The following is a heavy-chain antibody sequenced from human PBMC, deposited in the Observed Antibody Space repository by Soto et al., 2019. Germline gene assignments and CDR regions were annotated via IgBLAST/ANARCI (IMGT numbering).Heavy chain of an antibody. J-gene: IGHJ4*02. D-gene: IGHD3-22*01. CDR2: INPNSGGT. V-gene: IGHV1-2*02. CDR3: ASLYYYDSSGYYYEFDY. CDR1: GYTFTGYY. Sequence: ASVKVSCKASGYTFTGYYMHWVRQAPGQGLGWMGWINPNSGGTNYAQKFQGRVTMTRDTSISTAYMELSRLRSDDTAVYYCASLYYYDSSGYYYEFDYWGQGTLVTVSS.